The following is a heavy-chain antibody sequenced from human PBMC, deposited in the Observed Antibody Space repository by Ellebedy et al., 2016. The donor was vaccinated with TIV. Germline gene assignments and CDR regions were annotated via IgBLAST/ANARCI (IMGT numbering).Heavy chain of an antibody. Sequence: GESLKISXAASGFTFSSYWMSWVRQAPGKGLEWVANIKQDGSEKYYVDSVKGRFTISRDNSKNTLYLQMNSLRAEDTAVYYCARDGGDIVVVPAAIHHYYGMDVWGQGTTVTVSS. D-gene: IGHD2-2*01. CDR3: ARDGGDIVVVPAAIHHYYGMDV. V-gene: IGHV3-7*01. CDR1: GFTFSSYW. J-gene: IGHJ6*02. CDR2: IKQDGSEK.